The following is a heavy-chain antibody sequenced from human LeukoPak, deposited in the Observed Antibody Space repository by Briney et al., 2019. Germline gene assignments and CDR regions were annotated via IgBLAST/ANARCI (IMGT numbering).Heavy chain of an antibody. CDR3: ARLIASTEYDFWSGYYNWFDP. D-gene: IGHD3-3*01. V-gene: IGHV1-46*01. CDR1: GYTFTSYY. CDR2: INPSGGST. J-gene: IGHJ5*02. Sequence: GASVKVSCKASGYTFTSYYMHWVRQAPGQGLEWMGIINPSGGSTSYAQKFQGRVTMTRDTSTSTVYMELSSLRSEDTAVYYCARLIASTEYDFWSGYYNWFDPWGQGTLVTVSS.